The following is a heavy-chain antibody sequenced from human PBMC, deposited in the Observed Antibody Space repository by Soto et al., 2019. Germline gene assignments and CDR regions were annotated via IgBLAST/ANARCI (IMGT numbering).Heavy chain of an antibody. CDR1: GGSISSYY. Sequence: SETLSLTCTVSGGSISSYYWSWIRQPPGKGLEWIGYIYYSGSTNYNPSLKSRVTISVDTSKNQFSLKLSSVTAADTAVYYCASPSGYYYGDAFDIWGQGTMVTVSS. J-gene: IGHJ3*02. V-gene: IGHV4-59*01. D-gene: IGHD3-22*01. CDR2: IYYSGST. CDR3: ASPSGYYYGDAFDI.